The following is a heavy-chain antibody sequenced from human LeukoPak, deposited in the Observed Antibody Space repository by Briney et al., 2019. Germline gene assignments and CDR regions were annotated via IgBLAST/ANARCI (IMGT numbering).Heavy chain of an antibody. D-gene: IGHD4-17*01. CDR2: IYTSGST. Sequence: SETLSLTCTVSGGSISSYYWSWIRQPPGKGLEWIGYIYTSGSTNYNPSLKSRVTISVDTSKNQFSLKLSSVTAADTAVYYCARDPYGDGPTYGAFDIWGQGTIVTVSS. J-gene: IGHJ3*02. V-gene: IGHV4-4*09. CDR1: GGSISSYY. CDR3: ARDPYGDGPTYGAFDI.